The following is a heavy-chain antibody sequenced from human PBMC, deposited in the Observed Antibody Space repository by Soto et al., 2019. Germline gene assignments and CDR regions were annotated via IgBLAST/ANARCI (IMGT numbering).Heavy chain of an antibody. J-gene: IGHJ6*02. CDR3: AKDRGEEGLKFLEWFGGMDV. Sequence: QPGGSLRLSCAASGFTVGNYWMNWVRQAPGKGLVWVSHIKSDGTTSYADSVEGRFTVSRDDAKNTFYLQMNSLRAEDTAVYYCAKDRGEEGLKFLEWFGGMDVWGHGTTVTVSS. CDR1: GFTVGNYW. CDR2: IKSDGTT. D-gene: IGHD3-3*01. V-gene: IGHV3-74*01.